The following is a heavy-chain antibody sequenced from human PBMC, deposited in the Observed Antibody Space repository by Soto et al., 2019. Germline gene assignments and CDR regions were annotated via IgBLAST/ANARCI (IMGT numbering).Heavy chain of an antibody. D-gene: IGHD1-1*01. CDR2: IYYSGNT. Sequence: SETLSLTCTGSGGSIVTGSYYWGWIRQPPGKGLEWLGHIYYSGNTYYPPSLKSRVTISVDTSKNQFSLRLSSVTAADTAVYYCARLPQEYNYYGMDVWGQGTTVTVSS. CDR1: GGSIVTGSYY. CDR3: ARLPQEYNYYGMDV. V-gene: IGHV4-39*01. J-gene: IGHJ6*02.